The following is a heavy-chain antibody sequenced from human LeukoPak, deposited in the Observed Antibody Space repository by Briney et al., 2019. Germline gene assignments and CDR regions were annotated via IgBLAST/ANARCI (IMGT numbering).Heavy chain of an antibody. V-gene: IGHV1-2*02. D-gene: IGHD3-9*01. CDR2: INPNNGGT. CDR1: GYTFTGYY. J-gene: IGHJ4*02. CDR3: ARFYDILTGYCCGY. Sequence: GASVKVSCKASGYTFTGYYMHWVRQAPGQGVEWMGWINPNNGGTNYVQRLQGGVTMTRETSISTDYIELSRLRADATPVCNCARFYDILTGYCCGYWGQGTLVTVSS.